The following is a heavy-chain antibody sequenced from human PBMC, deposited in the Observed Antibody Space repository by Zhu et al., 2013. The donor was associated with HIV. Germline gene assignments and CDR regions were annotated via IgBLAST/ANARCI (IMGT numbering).Heavy chain of an antibody. V-gene: IGHV1-24*01. J-gene: IGHJ6*02. CDR3: ATRSPYCSGGSCYSPYYYGMDV. CDR1: GYTLTELS. D-gene: IGHD2-15*01. Sequence: QVQLVQSGAEVKKPGASVKVSCKVSGYTLTELSMHWVRQAPGKGLEWMGGFDPEDGETIYAQKFQGRVTMTEDTSTDTAYMELSSLRSEDTAVYYCATRSPYCSGGSCYSPYYYGMDVWGQGTTVTVSS. CDR2: FDPEDGET.